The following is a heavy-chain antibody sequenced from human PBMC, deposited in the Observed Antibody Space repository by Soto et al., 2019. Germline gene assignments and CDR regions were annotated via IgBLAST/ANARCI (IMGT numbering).Heavy chain of an antibody. J-gene: IGHJ3*02. CDR3: ARTYDGSGPNSGGYGFDI. CDR1: GGSISSGGYY. Sequence: PSETLSLTCTVSGGSISSGGYYWSWIRQHPGKGLEWIGYIYHSGTTYYNPSLKSRVSISLATPKNQFSLKLSSVTAADTAVFFCARTYDGSGPNSGGYGFDIWGQGTMVTVSS. CDR2: IYHSGTT. V-gene: IGHV4-31*03. D-gene: IGHD3-22*01.